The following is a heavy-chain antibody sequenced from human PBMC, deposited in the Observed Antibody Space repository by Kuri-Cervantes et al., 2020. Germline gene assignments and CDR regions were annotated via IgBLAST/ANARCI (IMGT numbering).Heavy chain of an antibody. V-gene: IGHV4-4*02. CDR2: IYHSGST. D-gene: IGHD4-17*01. Sequence: SCAVSGGSISSSNWWSWVRQPPGKGLEWIGEIYHSGSTNYNPSLKSRVTMSVDTSKNQFSLKLSSVTAADTAVYYCARAGDYGVDFDYWGQGTLVTVSS. J-gene: IGHJ4*02. CDR3: ARAGDYGVDFDY. CDR1: GGSISSSNW.